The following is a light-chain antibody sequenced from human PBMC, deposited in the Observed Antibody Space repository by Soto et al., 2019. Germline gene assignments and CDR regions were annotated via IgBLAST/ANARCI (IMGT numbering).Light chain of an antibody. V-gene: IGLV3-25*02. Sequence: SYELTQPPSVSVSPGQTARITCSGDALPKQYAYWYQQKPGQAPVLVIYKDSERPSGIPERFSGSSSGTTVTLTISGVQAEDEADYYCQSADSSGTSWVFGGGTMLTVL. CDR1: ALPKQY. CDR2: KDS. CDR3: QSADSSGTSWV. J-gene: IGLJ3*02.